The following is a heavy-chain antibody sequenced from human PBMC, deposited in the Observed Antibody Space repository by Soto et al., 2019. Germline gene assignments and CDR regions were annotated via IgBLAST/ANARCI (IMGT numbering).Heavy chain of an antibody. D-gene: IGHD6-13*01. Sequence: GSLRLSCAASGFTFSSYAMHWVRQAPGKGLEWVAVISYDGSNKYYADSVKGRFTISRDNSKNTLYPQMNSLRAEDTAVYYCARDLVVYKAAAGLIDYWGQGTLVTVSS. J-gene: IGHJ4*02. CDR3: ARDLVVYKAAAGLIDY. V-gene: IGHV3-30-3*01. CDR2: ISYDGSNK. CDR1: GFTFSSYA.